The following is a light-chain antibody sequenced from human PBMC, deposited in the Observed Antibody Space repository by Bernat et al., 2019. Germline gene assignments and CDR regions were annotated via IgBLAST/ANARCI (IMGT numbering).Light chain of an antibody. V-gene: IGLV2-11*01. J-gene: IGLJ1*01. CDR3: CSYAGSYTYV. CDR2: DVS. Sequence: QSALTQPRSVSGSPGQSVTISCTGTSSDVGGYKYVSWCQQHPGKAPKLMIYDVSKRPSGVPDRFSGSKSGNTASLTISGLQAEDEADYYCCSYAGSYTYVFATGTKVTVL. CDR1: SSDVGGYKY.